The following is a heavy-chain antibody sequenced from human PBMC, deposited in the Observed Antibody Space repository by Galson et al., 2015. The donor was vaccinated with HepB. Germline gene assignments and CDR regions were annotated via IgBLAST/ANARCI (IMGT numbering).Heavy chain of an antibody. V-gene: IGHV4-34*01. CDR1: GGSFSGYY. J-gene: IGHJ4*02. CDR3: ARSRVEMKKVFDY. CDR2: INHSGST. Sequence: SETLSLTCAVYGGSFSGYYWSWIRQPPGKGLEWIGEINHSGSTNYNPSLKSRVTISVDTSKNQFSLKLSSVTAADTAVYYCARSRVEMKKVFDYWGQGTLVTVSS. D-gene: IGHD5-24*01.